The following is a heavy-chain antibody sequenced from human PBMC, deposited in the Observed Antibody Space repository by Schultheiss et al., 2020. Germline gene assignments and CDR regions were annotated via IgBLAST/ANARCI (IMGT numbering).Heavy chain of an antibody. Sequence: SETLSLTCTVSGGSISSYYWSWIRQPPGMRLEWIGYIDYSGSTNYNPSLKSRVTISVDTSKNQFSLKLSSVTAADTAVYYCARAEDSYYYYGMDVWGQGTTVTVSS. CDR1: GGSISSYY. V-gene: IGHV4-59*01. CDR3: ARAEDSYYYYGMDV. CDR2: IDYSGST. J-gene: IGHJ6*02.